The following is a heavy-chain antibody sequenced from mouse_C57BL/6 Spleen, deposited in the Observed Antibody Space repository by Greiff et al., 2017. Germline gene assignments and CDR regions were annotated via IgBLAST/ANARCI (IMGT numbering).Heavy chain of an antibody. CDR1: GYTFTSYG. CDR2: IYPRSGNT. D-gene: IGHD1-1*01. J-gene: IGHJ4*01. V-gene: IGHV1-81*01. CDR3: ARLYGSSYDYAMDY. Sequence: QVQLQQSGAELARPGASVKLSCKASGYTFTSYGISWVKQRTGQGLEWIGEIYPRSGNTYYNEKFKGKATLTADKSSSTAYRELRSLTSEDSAVYFCARLYGSSYDYAMDYWGQGTSVTGSS.